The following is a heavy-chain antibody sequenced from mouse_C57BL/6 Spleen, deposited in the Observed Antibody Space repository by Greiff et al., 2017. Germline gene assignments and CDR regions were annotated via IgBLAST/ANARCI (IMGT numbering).Heavy chain of an antibody. Sequence: QVQLQQSGPELVKPGASVKISCKASGYAFSSSWMNWVKQRPGKGLEWIGRIYPGDGDTNYNGKFKGKATLTADKSSSTAYMQLSSLTSEDSAVYFCACDYDRNFDYWGQGTTLTVSS. V-gene: IGHV1-82*01. CDR2: IYPGDGDT. J-gene: IGHJ2*01. D-gene: IGHD2-4*01. CDR1: GYAFSSSW. CDR3: ACDYDRNFDY.